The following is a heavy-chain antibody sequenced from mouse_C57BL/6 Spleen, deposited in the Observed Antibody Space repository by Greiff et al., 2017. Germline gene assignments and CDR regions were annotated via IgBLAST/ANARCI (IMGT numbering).Heavy chain of an antibody. CDR1: GFTFSDYY. D-gene: IGHD2-3*01. J-gene: IGHJ4*01. CDR2: INYDGSST. CDR3: ARDRDDGGAMDY. Sequence: EVKLVESEGGLVQPGSSMKLSCTASGFTFSDYYMAWVRQVPEKGLEWVANINYDGSSTYYLDSLKSRFIISRDNAKNILYLQMSSLKSEDTATYYCARDRDDGGAMDYWGQGTSVTVSS. V-gene: IGHV5-16*01.